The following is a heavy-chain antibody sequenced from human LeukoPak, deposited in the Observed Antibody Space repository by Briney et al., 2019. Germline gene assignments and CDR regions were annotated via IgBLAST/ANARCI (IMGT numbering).Heavy chain of an antibody. Sequence: SETLSLTCAVYGGSFSGYYWSWIRQPPGKGLEWIGEINHSGSTNYNPSLKSRVTISVDTSKNQFSLKLSSVTAADTAVYYCASHTNTAMAYFDYWGQGTLVTVSS. CDR1: GGSFSGYY. CDR2: INHSGST. V-gene: IGHV4-34*01. J-gene: IGHJ4*02. D-gene: IGHD5-18*01. CDR3: ASHTNTAMAYFDY.